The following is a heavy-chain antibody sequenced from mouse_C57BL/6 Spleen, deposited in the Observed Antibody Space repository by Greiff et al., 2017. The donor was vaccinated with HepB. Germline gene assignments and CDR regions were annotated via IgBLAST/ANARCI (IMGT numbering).Heavy chain of an antibody. Sequence: EVQLKESGAELVKPGASVKLSCTASGFNIKDYYMHWVKQRTEQGLEWIGRIEPEDGETKAAPKFQGKATITADTSTNTAYLQLSSLASEDTAVYYCASGGFGREAWFAYWGPGTLVTVSA. CDR2: IEPEDGET. J-gene: IGHJ3*01. V-gene: IGHV14-2*01. CDR3: ASGGFGREAWFAY. D-gene: IGHD1-1*02. CDR1: GFNIKDYY.